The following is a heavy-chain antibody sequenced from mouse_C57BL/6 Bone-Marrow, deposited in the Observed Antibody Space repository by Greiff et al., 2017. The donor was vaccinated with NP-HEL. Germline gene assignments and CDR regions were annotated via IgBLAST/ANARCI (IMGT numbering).Heavy chain of an antibody. CDR3: ARGGGPAWFAY. CDR1: GYTFTSYW. CDR2: IDPSDSYT. J-gene: IGHJ3*01. Sequence: QVQLKQPGAELVKPGASVKLSCKASGYTFTSYWMQWVKQRPGQGLEWIGEIDPSDSYTNYNQKFKGKATLTVDTSSSTAYMQLSSLTSEDSAVYYCARGGGPAWFAYWGQGTLVTVSA. V-gene: IGHV1-50*01.